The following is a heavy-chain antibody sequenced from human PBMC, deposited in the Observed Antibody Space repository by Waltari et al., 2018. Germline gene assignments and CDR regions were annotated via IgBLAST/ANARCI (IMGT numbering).Heavy chain of an antibody. CDR1: GFTVSNYW. Sequence: EVQVVESGGGLVQPGGSLRLSCAASGFTVSNYWMTWVRRAPGKGLEWVANINQDGNGLHYVDSVRGRFTISRDNAKNSMFLQMNSLRAEDTAVYYCARVPLPWYLDYWGQGTLVTVSS. V-gene: IGHV3-7*01. J-gene: IGHJ4*02. CDR2: INQDGNGL. CDR3: ARVPLPWYLDY.